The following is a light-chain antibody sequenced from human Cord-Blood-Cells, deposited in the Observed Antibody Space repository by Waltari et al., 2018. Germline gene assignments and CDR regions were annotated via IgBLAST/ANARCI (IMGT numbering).Light chain of an antibody. CDR1: SSVVGGFNY. V-gene: IGLV2-14*01. J-gene: IGLJ3*02. CDR2: DVS. CDR3: SSYTSSSTWV. Sequence: QPALTQTASLSGSPGEAVTISSTGTSSVVGGFNYVFWYQQHPGKAPKLRLYDVSNRPSGVSKRFSGSKSGNTASLTISGLQAEDEADYYCSSYTSSSTWVFGGGTKLTVL.